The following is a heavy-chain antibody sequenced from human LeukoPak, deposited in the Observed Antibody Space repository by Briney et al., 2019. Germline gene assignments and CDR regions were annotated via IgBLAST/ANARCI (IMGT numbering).Heavy chain of an antibody. CDR1: GFSLSSYS. CDR2: ISSGGMST. J-gene: IGHJ5*02. D-gene: IGHD2-15*01. V-gene: IGHV3-21*01. CDR3: ARAGGSSTFNWFDR. Sequence: GGSLRLACAASGFSLSSYSMNWVRQAPGKGPEWVSFISSGGMSTDYAASVQGRFTISRDNSEDSLFLQLNSLRADDTAVYYCARAGGSSTFNWFDRWGQGTLVTVSS.